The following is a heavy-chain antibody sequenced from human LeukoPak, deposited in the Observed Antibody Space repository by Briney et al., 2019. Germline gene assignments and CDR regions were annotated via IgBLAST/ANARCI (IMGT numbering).Heavy chain of an antibody. CDR3: ARPPWGLELQVYYYMDV. J-gene: IGHJ6*03. V-gene: IGHV7-4-1*02. Sequence: GASVKVSCKASGYTFTSNAINWVRQAPGQGLEWMGWINTNTGNPTYAQGFTGRFVFSLDTSVSTAYLQISSLKAEDTAVYYCARPPWGLELQVYYYMDVWGKGTTVTVSS. CDR2: INTNTGNP. CDR1: GYTFTSNA. D-gene: IGHD1-7*01.